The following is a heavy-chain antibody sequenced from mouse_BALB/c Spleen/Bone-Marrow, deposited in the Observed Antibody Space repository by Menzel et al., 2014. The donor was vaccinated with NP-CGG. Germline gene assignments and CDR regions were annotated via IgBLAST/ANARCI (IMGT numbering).Heavy chain of an antibody. CDR3: ARGSYYEGAMDY. CDR1: GFSLTSYG. D-gene: IGHD1-1*01. J-gene: IGHJ4*01. Sequence: VQGVESGPGLVAPSQSLSITCTVSGFSLTSYGVHWVRQPPGKVLEWLGVIWAGGGTNYKSALMSRLSISKDNSKSQVFLKMNSLQTDDTAMYYCARGSYYEGAMDYWGQGTSVTASS. CDR2: IWAGGGT. V-gene: IGHV2-9*02.